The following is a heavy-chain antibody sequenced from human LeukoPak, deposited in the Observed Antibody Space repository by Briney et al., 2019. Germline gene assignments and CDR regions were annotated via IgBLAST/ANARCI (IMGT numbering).Heavy chain of an antibody. J-gene: IGHJ3*02. D-gene: IGHD5-24*01. CDR3: ARELDGYPRGPAAFDI. CDR2: ISGTGANT. CDR1: GFSVVSYY. Sequence: PGGSVRLSCAASGFSVVSYYMTWVRQAPGKGLEWVSGISGTGANTYYPDSVKGRFTISRDNSKNTLFLQMNSLRTDDTAVYYCARELDGYPRGPAAFDIWGQGTMVTVSS. V-gene: IGHV3-23*01.